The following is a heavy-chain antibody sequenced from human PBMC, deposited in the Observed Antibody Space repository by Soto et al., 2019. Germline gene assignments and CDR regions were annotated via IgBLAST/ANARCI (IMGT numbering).Heavy chain of an antibody. CDR1: GFIFSNYD. V-gene: IGHV3-23*01. CDR3: AKNRNTGVAGTSCWFGP. Sequence: EGQLLESGGGLLQPGGSLRLSCAASGFIFSNYDMSWVRQAPGKGLEWVSAISVSGDTTYYADSVKGRFTISRDNSKNTLYLQMNTPRAEDTAVYYCAKNRNTGVAGTSCWFGPWGQGTLVTVSS. D-gene: IGHD6-19*01. CDR2: ISVSGDTT. J-gene: IGHJ5*02.